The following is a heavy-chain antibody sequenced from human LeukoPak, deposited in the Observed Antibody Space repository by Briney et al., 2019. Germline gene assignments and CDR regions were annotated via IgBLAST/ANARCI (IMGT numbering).Heavy chain of an antibody. Sequence: MTSETLSLTCGVSGASITNSQWWNWVRQPPGKGLEWIGEISHTGKTNYNPSLKSRVTMSVDKSKNQFSLRLASVTAADTAVYYCARDGTASPNYAPLNWFDPWGQGTLLIVSS. CDR1: GASITNSQW. J-gene: IGHJ5*02. D-gene: IGHD1-7*01. V-gene: IGHV4-4*02. CDR3: ARDGTASPNYAPLNWFDP. CDR2: ISHTGKT.